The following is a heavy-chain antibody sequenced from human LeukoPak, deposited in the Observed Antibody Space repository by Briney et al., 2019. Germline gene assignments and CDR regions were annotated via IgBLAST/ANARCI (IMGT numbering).Heavy chain of an antibody. J-gene: IGHJ3*02. V-gene: IGHV4-61*01. CDR2: INHSGST. CDR1: GASVSSGSFY. CDR3: ARSGGTSARVNAFDT. Sequence: PSETLSLTCTVSGASVSSGSFYWNWIRQSPGKGLEWIGEINHSGSTNYNPSLKSRVTISVDTSKNQFSLKLSSVTAADTAVYYCARSGGTSARVNAFDTWGQGTMVTVSS. D-gene: IGHD2-15*01.